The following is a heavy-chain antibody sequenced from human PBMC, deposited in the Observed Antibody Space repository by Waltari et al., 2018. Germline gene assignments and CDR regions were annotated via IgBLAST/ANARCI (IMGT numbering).Heavy chain of an antibody. CDR3: ARDRVGATDY. V-gene: IGHV3-48*01. CDR2: ISSSSSTI. Sequence: EVQLVESGGGLVQPGGSLRLSCAASGFTFSSYSMNWVRQAPGKGLEWVSYISSSSSTIYYADSVKGRVTISRDNAKNSLYLQMNSLRAEDTAVYYCARDRVGATDYWGQGTLVTVSS. D-gene: IGHD1-26*01. CDR1: GFTFSSYS. J-gene: IGHJ4*02.